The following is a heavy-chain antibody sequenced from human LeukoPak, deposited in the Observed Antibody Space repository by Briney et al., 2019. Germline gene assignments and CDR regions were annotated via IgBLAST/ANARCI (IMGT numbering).Heavy chain of an antibody. Sequence: GGSLRLSCAASGFTFDDYATHWVRQAPGKGLEWVSGISRDSGTIVYADSVKGRFTISRDNARNSLYLQMNSLGAEDMAFYYCAAKKGGSNNFDYWGQGTLVTVSS. D-gene: IGHD3-16*01. V-gene: IGHV3-9*03. CDR3: AAKKGGSNNFDY. J-gene: IGHJ4*02. CDR2: ISRDSGTI. CDR1: GFTFDDYA.